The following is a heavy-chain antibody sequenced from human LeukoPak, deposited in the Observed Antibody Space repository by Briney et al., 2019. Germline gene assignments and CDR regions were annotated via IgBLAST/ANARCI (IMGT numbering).Heavy chain of an antibody. Sequence: GGSLRLSCAASGFTFSSYAMSWVRQAPGKGLEWVSAIGGSGGSTYYADSVKGRFTISRDNSKNTLYLQMNSLRAEDTAVYYCAKVGYCSSTSCYWRGTYYFDYWGQGTLVTVSS. CDR3: AKVGYCSSTSCYWRGTYYFDY. CDR2: IGGSGGST. D-gene: IGHD2-2*01. J-gene: IGHJ4*02. CDR1: GFTFSSYA. V-gene: IGHV3-23*01.